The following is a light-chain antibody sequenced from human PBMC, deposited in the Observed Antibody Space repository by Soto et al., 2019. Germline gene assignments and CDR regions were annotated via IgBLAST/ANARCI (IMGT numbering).Light chain of an antibody. V-gene: IGLV2-8*01. CDR3: SSYAGSDSYV. Sequence: QSVLTQPPSASGSPGQSVAISCTGTSSDVGGYNYVSWYQQHPGKAPQVMIYEVSKRPSGVPDRFSGSKSGNTASLTVSGVQAEDEADYYCSSYAGSDSYVLGTGTKLTVL. J-gene: IGLJ1*01. CDR2: EVS. CDR1: SSDVGGYNY.